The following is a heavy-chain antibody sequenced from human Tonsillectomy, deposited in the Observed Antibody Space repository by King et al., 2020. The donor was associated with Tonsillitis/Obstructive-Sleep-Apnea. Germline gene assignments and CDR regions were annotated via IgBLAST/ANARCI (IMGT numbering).Heavy chain of an antibody. CDR3: ARDIGRWTASGGMDV. CDR1: GNNFTGYY. J-gene: IGHJ6*02. CDR2: IKPNSGGA. V-gene: IGHV1-2*02. D-gene: IGHD3-3*01. Sequence: QLVQSGAEVKKPGASVKVSCKASGNNFTGYYIHWVRQAPGQGLEWMGCIKPNSGGANYAQKFQGRVTMTRDTSINTADMELSRLRSDDTAVYYCARDIGRWTASGGMDVWGQGTTVTVSS.